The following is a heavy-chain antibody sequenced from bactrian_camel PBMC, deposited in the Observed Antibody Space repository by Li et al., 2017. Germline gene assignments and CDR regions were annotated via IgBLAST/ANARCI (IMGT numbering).Heavy chain of an antibody. CDR2: LNGDGGAT. J-gene: IGHJ6*01. CDR3: AADKATDCHGGYDRLKRRTWGVDFAY. D-gene: IGHD2*01. CDR1: GFTFSTYW. Sequence: QLVESGGALVQPGGSLRLSCAASGFTFSTYWMYWVRQAPGKGPEWVSALNGDGGATYYSDSVKDRFTISRDDAKNTVALQMNSLKPEDTAVYYCAADKATDCHGGYDRLKRRTWGVDFAYWGRGTQVTVS. V-gene: IGHV3S25*01.